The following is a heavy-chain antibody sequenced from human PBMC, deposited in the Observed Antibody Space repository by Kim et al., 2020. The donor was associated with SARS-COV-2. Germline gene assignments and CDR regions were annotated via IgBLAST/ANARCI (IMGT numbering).Heavy chain of an antibody. CDR2: TT. CDR3: ARAPRNGHFDS. D-gene: IGHD2-8*01. J-gene: IGHJ4*02. Sequence: TTHCNPSVKSRVTILVDTSKSQFSLPLTSVTAADTAVYYCARAPRNGHFDSWGQGVLVAVSS. V-gene: IGHV4-59*01.